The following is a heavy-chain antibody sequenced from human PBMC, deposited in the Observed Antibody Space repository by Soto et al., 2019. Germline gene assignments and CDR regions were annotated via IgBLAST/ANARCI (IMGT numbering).Heavy chain of an antibody. J-gene: IGHJ3*01. D-gene: IGHD3-3*01. CDR3: AKDTMGGYSFWSGYYSDGLDV. Sequence: EVKLLESGGGLAQPGGSLRLSCVGSGFTFDSYAISWVRQAPGERLLWIAAISGSADGTDYAHSVRGRFTISRDNAKKTVHLQMDSLRVEDTAVYFCAKDTMGGYSFWSGYYSDGLDVWGQGTLVTVS. CDR2: ISGSADGT. CDR1: GFTFDSYA. V-gene: IGHV3-23*01.